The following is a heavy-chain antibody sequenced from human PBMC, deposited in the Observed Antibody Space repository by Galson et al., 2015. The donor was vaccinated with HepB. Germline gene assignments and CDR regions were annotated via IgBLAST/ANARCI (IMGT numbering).Heavy chain of an antibody. CDR3: AKDSVRGSGSYYLDY. D-gene: IGHD3-10*01. V-gene: IGHV3-23*01. J-gene: IGHJ4*02. CDR1: GFTFSSYA. Sequence: SLRLSCAASGFTFSSYAMSWVRQAPGKGLEWVSAISGSGGSTYYADSVKGRFTISRDNSKNTLYLQMNSLRAEDTAVYYCAKDSVRGSGSYYLDYWGQGTLVTVSS. CDR2: ISGSGGST.